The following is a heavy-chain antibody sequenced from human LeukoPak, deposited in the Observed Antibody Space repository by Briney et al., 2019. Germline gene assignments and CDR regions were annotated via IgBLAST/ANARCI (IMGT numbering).Heavy chain of an antibody. Sequence: GGSLRLSCAASGFTVSSSYMSWVRQAPGKGLEWVSVFYTGGTAYYADSVKGRFTISRDNSKNTLYLQMNSLRAEDTAAYFCARDHLGGFCDSTSCHTNFYSWGQGTLVTVSS. V-gene: IGHV3-53*01. J-gene: IGHJ4*02. CDR3: ARDHLGGFCDSTSCHTNFYS. D-gene: IGHD2-2*02. CDR2: FYTGGTA. CDR1: GFTVSSSY.